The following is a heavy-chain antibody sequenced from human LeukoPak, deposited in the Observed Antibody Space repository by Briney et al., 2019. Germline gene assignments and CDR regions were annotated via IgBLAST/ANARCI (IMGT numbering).Heavy chain of an antibody. D-gene: IGHD5-18*01. Sequence: PGGSLRLSCAASGFTVSNNYMNWVRQAPGKGLAWVSIIYSGGSTYYADSVKGRFTISRDNSKNTLYLQMNSLRAEGTAIYYCARGYPAFDYWGQGTLVTVSS. CDR2: IYSGGST. CDR3: ARGYPAFDY. CDR1: GFTVSNNY. V-gene: IGHV3-53*01. J-gene: IGHJ4*02.